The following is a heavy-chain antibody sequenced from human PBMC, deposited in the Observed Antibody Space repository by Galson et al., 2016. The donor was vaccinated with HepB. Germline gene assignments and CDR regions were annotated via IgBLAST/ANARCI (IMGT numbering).Heavy chain of an antibody. CDR3: AKDHLWGSGSRGPYGTDG. CDR1: GFSFSSYG. Sequence: SLRLSCAASGFSFSSYGLHWVRQAPGKGLEWVSAISSSGATTYYVASVKGRFTISRDSSKNTLYLEMNSLRNEDTAVYYCAKDHLWGSGSRGPYGTDGLGHRTTVIVS. CDR2: ISSSGATT. D-gene: IGHD3-10*01. J-gene: IGHJ6*02. V-gene: IGHV3-23*01.